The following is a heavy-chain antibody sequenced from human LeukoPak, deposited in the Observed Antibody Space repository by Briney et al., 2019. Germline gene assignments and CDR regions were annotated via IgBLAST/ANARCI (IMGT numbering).Heavy chain of an antibody. Sequence: PSETLSLTCTVSGGSISSYYWSWIRQPPGKGLEWIGYIYTSGSTNYNPSLKSRVTISVDTSKNQFSLKLSSVTAADTAVYYCARQPDHDAFDIWGQGTMVTVSS. V-gene: IGHV4-4*09. CDR1: GGSISSYY. CDR2: IYTSGST. CDR3: ARQPDHDAFDI. J-gene: IGHJ3*02.